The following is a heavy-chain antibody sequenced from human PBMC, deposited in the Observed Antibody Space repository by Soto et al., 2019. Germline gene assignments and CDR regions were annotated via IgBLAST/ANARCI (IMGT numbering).Heavy chain of an antibody. CDR3: AGQWFGELWGKGYYYYYMDV. CDR1: GGSISSYY. Sequence: PSETLYLTCTVSGGSISSYYWSWIRQPPGKGQEWIGYIYYSGSTNYNPSLKSRVTISVDTSKNQFSLKLSSVTAADTAVYYCAGQWFGELWGKGYYYYYMDVWGKGTTVTVSS. D-gene: IGHD3-10*01. J-gene: IGHJ6*03. CDR2: IYYSGST. V-gene: IGHV4-59*01.